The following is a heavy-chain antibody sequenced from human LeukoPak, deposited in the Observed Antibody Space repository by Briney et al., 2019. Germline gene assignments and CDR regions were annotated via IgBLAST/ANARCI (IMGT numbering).Heavy chain of an antibody. V-gene: IGHV1-18*01. Sequence: GASVNVSFKASGYTFTIYGISWVRQAPGQGREWMGWISAYNGNTNYAQKLQGRVTMTTDTSTSTAYMELRSLRSDDTAVYYCARLGSRYSSSPDNWFDPWGQGTLVTVSS. J-gene: IGHJ5*02. D-gene: IGHD6-13*01. CDR3: ARLGSRYSSSPDNWFDP. CDR2: ISAYNGNT. CDR1: GYTFTIYG.